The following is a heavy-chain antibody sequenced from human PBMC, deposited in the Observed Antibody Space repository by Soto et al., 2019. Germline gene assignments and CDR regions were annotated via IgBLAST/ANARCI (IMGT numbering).Heavy chain of an antibody. Sequence: SETLSLTCTVSGDSISNYYWAWIRQPPGKGLEWIGYIHYSGSTNHNPSLKSRVTISVDTSKNQFSLKLSSVTAADTAVYYCARRYGASFDYWGQGTLVTVSS. CDR1: GDSISNYY. CDR2: IHYSGST. CDR3: ARRYGASFDY. V-gene: IGHV4-59*01. J-gene: IGHJ4*02. D-gene: IGHD4-17*01.